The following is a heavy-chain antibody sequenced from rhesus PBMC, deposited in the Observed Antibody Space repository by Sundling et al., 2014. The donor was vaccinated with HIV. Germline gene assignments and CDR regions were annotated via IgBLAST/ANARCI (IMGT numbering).Heavy chain of an antibody. V-gene: IGHV4-76*01. J-gene: IGHJ6*01. Sequence: QVQLQESGPGLLKPSETLSLTCAVSGGSISGGYGGGWIRQSPGKGLEWIGTIYGNSGNTYYNPSLKSRVTISRDTSKNQFSLNLSSVTAADTAVYYCAIDIVVVVSTLYSGYPNYGLDSWGQGVVVTVSS. CDR3: AIDIVVVVSTLYSGYPNYGLDS. D-gene: IGHD2-8*01. CDR2: IYGNSGNT. CDR1: GGSISGGYG.